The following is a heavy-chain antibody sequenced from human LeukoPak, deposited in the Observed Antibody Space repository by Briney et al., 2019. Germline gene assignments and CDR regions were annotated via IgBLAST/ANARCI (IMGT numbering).Heavy chain of an antibody. CDR1: GFTFSSYA. Sequence: GGSLRLSCAASGFTFSSYAMHWVRQAPGKGLEWVAVISYDGSNKYYADSVKGRFTISRDNSKNTLYLQMNSLRAEDTAVYYCASPTGGGYSYGYLPPGYYYYYGMDVWGQGTTVTVSS. CDR3: ASPTGGGYSYGYLPPGYYYYYGMDV. CDR2: ISYDGSNK. V-gene: IGHV3-30-3*01. D-gene: IGHD5-18*01. J-gene: IGHJ6*02.